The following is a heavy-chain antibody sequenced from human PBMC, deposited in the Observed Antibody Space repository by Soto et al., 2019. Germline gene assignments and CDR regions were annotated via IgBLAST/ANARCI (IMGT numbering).Heavy chain of an antibody. J-gene: IGHJ4*02. V-gene: IGHV3-23*01. CDR2: ISGSGGGT. CDR3: AKGNHYYDSSGYCEY. Sequence: EVQLLESGGGLVQPGGSLRLSCAASGFTFSSYAMSWVRQAPGKGLEWVSAISGSGGGTYYADSVKGRFTISRDNSKNTLYVQMNSLRAEDTAVYYCAKGNHYYDSSGYCEYWGQGTLVTVSS. CDR1: GFTFSSYA. D-gene: IGHD3-22*01.